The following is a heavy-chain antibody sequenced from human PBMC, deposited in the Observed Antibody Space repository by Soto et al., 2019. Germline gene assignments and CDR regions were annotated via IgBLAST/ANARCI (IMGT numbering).Heavy chain of an antibody. CDR1: GGSISSSNW. CDR2: IYHSGST. CDR3: ASVRGGYYYAMDV. V-gene: IGHV4-4*02. Sequence: QVQLQESGPGLVKPSGTLSLTCAVSGGSISSSNWWSWVRQPPGKGLEWIREIYHSGSTNYNPSLKSRVTISVDNSKNQFSLKLSSVTAADTAVYYCASVRGGYYYAMDVWGQGTTVTVSS. J-gene: IGHJ6*02. D-gene: IGHD3-10*02.